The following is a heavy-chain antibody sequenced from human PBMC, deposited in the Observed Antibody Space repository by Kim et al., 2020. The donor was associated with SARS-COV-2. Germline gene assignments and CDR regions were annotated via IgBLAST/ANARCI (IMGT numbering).Heavy chain of an antibody. J-gene: IGHJ2*01. Sequence: GGSLRLSCAASGFTFSSYGMHWVRQAPGKGLEWVAVISYDGSNKYYADSVKGRFTISRDNSKNTLYLQMNSLRAEDTAVYYCARARIAAAGRGYFDLWGR. CDR1: GFTFSSYG. CDR3: ARARIAAAGRGYFDL. CDR2: ISYDGSNK. V-gene: IGHV3-33*05. D-gene: IGHD6-13*01.